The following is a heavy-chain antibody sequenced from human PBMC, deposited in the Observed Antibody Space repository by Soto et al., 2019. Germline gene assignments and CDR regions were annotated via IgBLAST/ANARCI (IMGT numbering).Heavy chain of an antibody. CDR1: GFTFSSYA. Sequence: VGSLRLSCAASGFTFSSYAMHWVRQAPGKGLEWVAVISYDGSNKYYADSVKGRFTISRDNSKNTLYLQMNSLRAEDTAVYYCARVTGVVPAAIRGVIDYWGQGTLVTVSS. V-gene: IGHV3-30-3*01. J-gene: IGHJ4*02. D-gene: IGHD2-2*02. CDR2: ISYDGSNK. CDR3: ARVTGVVPAAIRGVIDY.